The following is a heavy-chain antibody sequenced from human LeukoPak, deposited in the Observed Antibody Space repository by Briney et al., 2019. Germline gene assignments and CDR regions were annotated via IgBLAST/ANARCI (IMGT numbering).Heavy chain of an antibody. CDR2: ISYDGSNK. V-gene: IGHV3-30-3*01. D-gene: IGHD1-26*01. CDR1: GSTFSSYA. J-gene: IGHJ1*01. Sequence: DPGGSLRLSCAASGSTFSSYAMHWVRQAPGKGLEWVAVISYDGSNKYYADSVKGRFTISRDNSKNTLYLQMNSLRAEDTAVYYCARDRGSYSAEYFQHWGQGTLVTVSS. CDR3: ARDRGSYSAEYFQH.